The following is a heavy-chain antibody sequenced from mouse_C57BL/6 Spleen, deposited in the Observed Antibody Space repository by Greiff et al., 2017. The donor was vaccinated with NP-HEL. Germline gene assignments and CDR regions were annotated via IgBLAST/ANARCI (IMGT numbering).Heavy chain of an antibody. D-gene: IGHD1-1*01. CDR1: GYTFTSYW. CDR3: ARPDYGSSHWYFDV. Sequence: VQLQQSGAELVRPGTSVKLSCKASGYTFTSYWMHWVKQRPGQGLEWIGVIDPSDSYTNYNQKFKGKATLTVDTSSSTAYRQLSSLTSEDSAVYYCARPDYGSSHWYFDVWGTGTTVTVSS. J-gene: IGHJ1*03. V-gene: IGHV1-59*01. CDR2: IDPSDSYT.